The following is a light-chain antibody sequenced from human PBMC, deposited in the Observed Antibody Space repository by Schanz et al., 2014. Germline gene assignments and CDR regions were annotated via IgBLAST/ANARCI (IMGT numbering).Light chain of an antibody. V-gene: IGLV1-40*01. CDR1: SSNIGAGYD. CDR2: GNT. J-gene: IGLJ3*02. CDR3: SSNVGSNNFQ. Sequence: QSALTQPRSVSASPGQSVTISCTGSSSNIGAGYDVHWYQQLPGTAPKLLIYGNTNRPSGVPDRFSGSKSGNTASLTVSGLQAEDEAEYYCSSNVGSNNFQFGGGTKLTVL.